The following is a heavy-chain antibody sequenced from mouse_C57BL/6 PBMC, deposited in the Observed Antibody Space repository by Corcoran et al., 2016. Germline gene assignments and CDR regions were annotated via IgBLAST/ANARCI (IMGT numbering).Heavy chain of an antibody. CDR1: GYTFTTYG. J-gene: IGHJ2*01. V-gene: IGHV9-3*01. CDR3: ARRVLDY. CDR2: INTYSGVP. Sequence: QIQLVQSGPELKKPGETVKISCKASGYTFTTYGMSWVKQAPGKGLKWMGWINTYSGVPTYADDFKGRFAFSLETSASTAYLQINNLKNEDTATYFCARRVLDYWGQGTTLTVSS. D-gene: IGHD6-1*01.